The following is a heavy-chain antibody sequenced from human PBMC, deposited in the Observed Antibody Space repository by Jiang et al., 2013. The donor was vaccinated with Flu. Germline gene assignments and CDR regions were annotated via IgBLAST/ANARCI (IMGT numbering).Heavy chain of an antibody. D-gene: IGHD5-18*01. CDR2: IYYSGST. Sequence: GSGLVKPSETLSLTCTVSGGSISSYYWSWIRQPPGKGLEWIGYIYYSGSTNYNPSLKSRVTISVDTSKNQFSLKLSSVTAADTAVYYCARVARKLYSYGHKSGYYTMDVWGQGTTVTVSS. CDR3: ARVARKLYSYGHKSGYYTMDV. V-gene: IGHV4-59*01. CDR1: GGSISSYY. J-gene: IGHJ6*02.